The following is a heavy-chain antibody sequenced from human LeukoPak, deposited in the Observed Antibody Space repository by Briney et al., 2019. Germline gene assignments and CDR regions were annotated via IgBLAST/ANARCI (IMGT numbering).Heavy chain of an antibody. CDR2: NSCSGGRS. Sequence: GGSLRLSCGASGFTFNNFAVNWVREAPGKGLEGVSRNSCSGGRSHYADCVKGRLTISRDNPKMTLYLQMRSLRAEDTAVYYCAGGDGLTYVSCFDHWGQGTLVTVSS. J-gene: IGHJ4*02. V-gene: IGHV3-23*01. CDR1: GFTFNNFA. D-gene: IGHD3-16*01. CDR3: AGGDGLTYVSCFDH.